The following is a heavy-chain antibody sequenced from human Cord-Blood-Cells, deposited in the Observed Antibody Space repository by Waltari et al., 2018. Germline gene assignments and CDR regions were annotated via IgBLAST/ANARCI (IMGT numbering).Heavy chain of an antibody. CDR3: ARNRVLWFGELSLDY. Sequence: QVQLQQWGAGLLKPSETLSLTCAVYGGSFSGYYWSCIRQPPGKGLEWIGEINHSGSTNYNPSLKSRVTISVDTSKNQFSLKLSSVTAADTAVYYCARNRVLWFGELSLDYWGQGTLVTVSS. CDR1: GGSFSGYY. J-gene: IGHJ4*02. CDR2: INHSGST. D-gene: IGHD3-10*01. V-gene: IGHV4-34*01.